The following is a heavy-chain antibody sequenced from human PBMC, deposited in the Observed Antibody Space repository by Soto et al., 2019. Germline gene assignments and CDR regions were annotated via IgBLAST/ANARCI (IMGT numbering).Heavy chain of an antibody. V-gene: IGHV3-72*01. CDR2: TRNKANSYTT. D-gene: IGHD2-2*01. J-gene: IGHJ6*02. Sequence: GGSLRLSCAASGFTFSDHYMDWVRQAPGKGLEWVGRTRNKANSYTTEYAASVKGRFTISRDDSKNSLYLQMNSLKTEDTAVYYCARGGYCSSTSCYRDYYGMDVWGQGTTVTVSS. CDR3: ARGGYCSSTSCYRDYYGMDV. CDR1: GFTFSDHY.